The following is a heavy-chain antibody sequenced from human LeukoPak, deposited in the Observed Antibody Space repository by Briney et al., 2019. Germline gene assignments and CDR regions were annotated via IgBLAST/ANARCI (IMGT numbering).Heavy chain of an antibody. D-gene: IGHD2-2*01. CDR3: AKWGYCSSTICYPYYYYMDV. CDR1: GFTFSSYA. J-gene: IGHJ6*03. Sequence: GGSLRLSCAASGFTFSSYAMSWVRQAPGKGLERVSAVSGSGGSTYYADSVKGRFTISRDNSKNTLYLQMNSLRAEDTAVYYCAKWGYCSSTICYPYYYYMDVWGKGTTVTVSS. CDR2: VSGSGGST. V-gene: IGHV3-23*01.